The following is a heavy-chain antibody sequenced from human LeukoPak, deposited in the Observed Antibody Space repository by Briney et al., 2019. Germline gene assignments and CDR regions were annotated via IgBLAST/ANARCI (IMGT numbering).Heavy chain of an antibody. CDR1: GFTVSSNY. CDR2: IYSGGST. Sequence: GGSLRLSCAASGFTVSSNYMSWVRQAPGKGLEWVSVIYSGGSTYYADSVKGRFTISRDNSKNTLYLQMNRLRAEDTAVYYCARDSGRDDYGDYWPGSSAEYFQHWGQGTLVTVSS. CDR3: ARDSGRDDYGDYWPGSSAEYFQH. J-gene: IGHJ1*01. D-gene: IGHD4-17*01. V-gene: IGHV3-66*01.